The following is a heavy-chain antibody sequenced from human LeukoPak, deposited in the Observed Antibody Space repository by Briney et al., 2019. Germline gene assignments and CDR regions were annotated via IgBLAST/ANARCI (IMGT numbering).Heavy chain of an antibody. CDR3: AKDYHSSGTYHDY. V-gene: IGHV3-23*01. CDR1: GFTVSTYA. J-gene: IGHJ4*02. Sequence: QSGWSLRLSCAASGFTVSTYAMSWVRQAPGKGVEWVSGINRSGGRTYNADSVKGRFTISSDDSKNMLYLQMNNLRAEDTAVYYCAKDYHSSGTYHDYWGQGTLVTVSS. D-gene: IGHD3-10*01. CDR2: INRSGGRT.